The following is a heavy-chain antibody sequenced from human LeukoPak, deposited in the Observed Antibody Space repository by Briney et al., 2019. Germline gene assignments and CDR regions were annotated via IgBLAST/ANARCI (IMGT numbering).Heavy chain of an antibody. D-gene: IGHD3-22*01. Sequence: ASVKVSCKASGGTFSSYAIIWVRQAPGQGLEWMGGIIPIFGTANYAQKFQGRVTITADKSTSTAYMELSSLRSEDTAVYYCARVGLNYYDPRGGDNWFDPWGQGTLVTVSS. CDR1: GGTFSSYA. CDR2: IIPIFGTA. CDR3: ARVGLNYYDPRGGDNWFDP. J-gene: IGHJ5*02. V-gene: IGHV1-69*06.